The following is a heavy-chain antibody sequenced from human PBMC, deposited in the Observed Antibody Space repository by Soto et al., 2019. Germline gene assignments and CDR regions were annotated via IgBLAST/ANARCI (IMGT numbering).Heavy chain of an antibody. CDR1: GYTFSTYG. CDR3: ARVVPFYDRTSPLDY. V-gene: IGHV1-3*04. D-gene: IGHD3-22*01. Sequence: APVKVSCKASGYTFSTYGIHWVRQAPGQRLEWMGWFNTGNGDTKYSQKFQGRVTLTGDTSASTASMELSGLRSADTAVYYCARVVPFYDRTSPLDYWGQGTLVTVSS. CDR2: FNTGNGDT. J-gene: IGHJ4*02.